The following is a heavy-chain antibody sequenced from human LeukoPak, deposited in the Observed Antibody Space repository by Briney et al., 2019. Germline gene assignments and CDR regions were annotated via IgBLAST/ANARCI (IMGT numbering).Heavy chain of an antibody. CDR1: GGSISSDSYF. Sequence: SETLSLTCTVSGGSISSDSYFWGWIRQPPGKGLEWIGSISYSGNTYCNLSLKSRVTISVDTSKNQFSLKLSSVTAADTAVYYCARRMTYGKPYFDYWGQGTLVTVSS. CDR3: ARRMTYGKPYFDY. V-gene: IGHV4-39*01. CDR2: ISYSGNT. D-gene: IGHD3/OR15-3a*01. J-gene: IGHJ4*02.